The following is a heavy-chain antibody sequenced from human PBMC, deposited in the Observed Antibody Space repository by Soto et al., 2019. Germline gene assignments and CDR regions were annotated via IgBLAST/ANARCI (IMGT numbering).Heavy chain of an antibody. CDR3: AREGQNYYGSGNNGMDV. CDR1: GFTFSSYA. D-gene: IGHD3-10*01. J-gene: IGHJ6*02. V-gene: IGHV3-30-3*01. Sequence: PGGSLRLSCAASGFTFSSYAMHWVRQAPGKGLEWVAVISYDGSNKYYADSVKGRFTISRDNSKNTLYLQMNSLRAEDTAVYYCAREGQNYYGSGNNGMDVWGQGTTVTSP. CDR2: ISYDGSNK.